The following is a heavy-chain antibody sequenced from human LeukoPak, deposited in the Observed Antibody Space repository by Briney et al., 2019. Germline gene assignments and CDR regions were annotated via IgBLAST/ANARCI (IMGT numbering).Heavy chain of an antibody. V-gene: IGHV4-34*01. J-gene: IGHJ5*02. Sequence: PSETLSLTCTVSGGSISSYYWSWIRQPPGKGLEWIGEINHSGSTNYNPSLKSRVTISVDTSENQFSLKLSSVTAADTAVYYCARGVVAAAGTIPSNWFDPWGQGTLVTVSS. D-gene: IGHD6-13*01. CDR2: INHSGST. CDR3: ARGVVAAAGTIPSNWFDP. CDR1: GGSISSYY.